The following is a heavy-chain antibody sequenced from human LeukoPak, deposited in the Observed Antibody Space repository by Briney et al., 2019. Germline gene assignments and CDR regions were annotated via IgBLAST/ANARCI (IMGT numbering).Heavy chain of an antibody. J-gene: IGHJ4*02. V-gene: IGHV3-23*01. D-gene: IGHD6-19*01. CDR3: AKAPYSSGLDY. CDR2: ISGSGADT. Sequence: GGSLRLSCVGSGFTFSRSAMSWVRLAPGKGLEWVSGISGSGADTYYTDSVKGRFTISRDNSKNTLYLQMNSLRAEDTAVYYCAKAPYSSGLDYWGQGTLVTVSS. CDR1: GFTFSRSA.